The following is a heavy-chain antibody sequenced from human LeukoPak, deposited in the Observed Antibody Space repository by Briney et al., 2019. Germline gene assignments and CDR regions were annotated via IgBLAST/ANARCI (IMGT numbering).Heavy chain of an antibody. D-gene: IGHD3-10*01. CDR1: GGSISNSY. Sequence: SETLSLTCTVSGGSISNSYWSWIRQPAGKGLEWIGRIYTSGSTNYNPSLKSRVTMSIDTSKNQFSLKLRPVTAADTAIYYCARGGSGSYPVDHWGQGTLVTVSS. J-gene: IGHJ4*02. CDR2: IYTSGST. V-gene: IGHV4-4*07. CDR3: ARGGSGSYPVDH.